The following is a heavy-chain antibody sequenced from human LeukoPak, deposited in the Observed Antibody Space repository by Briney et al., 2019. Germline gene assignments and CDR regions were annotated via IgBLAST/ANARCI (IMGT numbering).Heavy chain of an antibody. CDR2: INQDAGGK. CDR3: ARDSSGPQN. V-gene: IGHV3-7*05. Sequence: PGGSLRLSCEASGFTFSNYWMSWVRQAPGKGLEWVANINQDAGGKYYVDSVKGRFTISRENAKSSLYLQMNSLRAEDTAVYYCARDSSGPQNWGQGTLVTVSS. D-gene: IGHD3-22*01. CDR1: GFTFSNYW. J-gene: IGHJ4*02.